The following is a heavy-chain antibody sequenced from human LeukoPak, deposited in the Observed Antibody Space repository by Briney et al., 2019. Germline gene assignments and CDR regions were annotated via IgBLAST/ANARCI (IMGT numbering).Heavy chain of an antibody. J-gene: IGHJ3*02. CDR1: GFTFSSYS. Sequence: GGSLRLSCAASGFTFSSYSMNWVRQAPGKGLEWVSSISSSSSYIYYADSVKGRFTISRDNAKNSLYLQMNSLRAEDTAVYYCARNTMIVVTDAFGIWGQGTMVTVSS. V-gene: IGHV3-21*01. CDR2: ISSSSSYI. CDR3: ARNTMIVVTDAFGI. D-gene: IGHD3-22*01.